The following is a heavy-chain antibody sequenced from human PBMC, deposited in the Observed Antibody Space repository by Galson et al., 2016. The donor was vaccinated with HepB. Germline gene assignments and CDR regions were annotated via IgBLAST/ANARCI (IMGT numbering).Heavy chain of an antibody. D-gene: IGHD4-17*01. Sequence: SLRLSCAASGFTFSDYYISWVRQAPGKGLQWISYSTTSGSSIFCTDYVKGRFTISRDNAKNSLFLQMNSLRAEDTAVYYSAGSRARTPSSYGSAGMDAWGQGTTVIVSS. CDR2: STTSGSSI. CDR3: AGSRARTPSSYGSAGMDA. V-gene: IGHV3-11*04. J-gene: IGHJ6*02. CDR1: GFTFSDYY.